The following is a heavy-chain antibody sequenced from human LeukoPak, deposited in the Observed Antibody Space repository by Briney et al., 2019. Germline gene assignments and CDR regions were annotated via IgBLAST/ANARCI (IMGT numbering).Heavy chain of an antibody. J-gene: IGHJ4*02. V-gene: IGHV4-39*01. Sequence: SETLSLTCTVSGGSISSSSYYWGWIRQLPGKGLEWIGSIYYSGSTYYNPSLKSRVTISVDTSKNQFSLKLSSVTAADTAVYYCARHHYGSGSYYIPRNPFDYWGQGTLVTVSS. CDR1: GGSISSSSYY. D-gene: IGHD3-10*01. CDR2: IYYSGST. CDR3: ARHHYGSGSYYIPRNPFDY.